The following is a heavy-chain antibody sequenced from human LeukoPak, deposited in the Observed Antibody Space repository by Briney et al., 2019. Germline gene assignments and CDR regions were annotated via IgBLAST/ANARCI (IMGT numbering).Heavy chain of an antibody. Sequence: SETLSLTCAVYGGSFSAYYWSWIRQPPVKGLEWIGEINHSGSTNYNPSLKSRVTISVDTSKNQFSLKLSSVTAADTALYYCARSPFGEGDYYYYGMDVWGQGTTVTVSS. CDR1: GGSFSAYY. V-gene: IGHV4-34*01. CDR2: INHSGST. J-gene: IGHJ6*02. CDR3: ARSPFGEGDYYYYGMDV. D-gene: IGHD3-10*01.